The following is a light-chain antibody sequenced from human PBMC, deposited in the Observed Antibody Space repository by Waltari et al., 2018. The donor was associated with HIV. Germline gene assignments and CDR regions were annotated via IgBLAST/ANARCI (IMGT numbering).Light chain of an antibody. Sequence: DIQMTQSPSTLSVYVGDTVSIPCRASQSISIWLAWFQQKPGKAPKLLIYEASSLQIGVPSRFSGSTSVTEFTLTISSRQLDDIATYYCQQYNSYPWTFGQGTKVEI. CDR2: EAS. V-gene: IGKV1-5*03. CDR1: QSISIW. CDR3: QQYNSYPWT. J-gene: IGKJ1*01.